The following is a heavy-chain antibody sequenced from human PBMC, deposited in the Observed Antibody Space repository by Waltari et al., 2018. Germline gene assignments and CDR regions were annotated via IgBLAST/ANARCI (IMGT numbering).Heavy chain of an antibody. CDR2: IYSTGYT. J-gene: IGHJ5*01. V-gene: IGHV4-4*07. D-gene: IGHD6-19*01. CDR1: IDSFKTSY. Sequence: QVHLRESGPGLVKPSETLFLTCNVPIDSFKTSYWSWLRQSAGMRLEWIGRIYSTGYTRYNPSLESRVTISIDTSQNQISLRLTSVTVADTAVYFCARDRIAVSGSPPLSYNWFDFWGQGTRVAVSS. CDR3: ARDRIAVSGSPPLSYNWFDF.